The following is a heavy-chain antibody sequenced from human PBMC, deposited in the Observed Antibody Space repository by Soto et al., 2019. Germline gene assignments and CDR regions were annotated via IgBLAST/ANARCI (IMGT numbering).Heavy chain of an antibody. V-gene: IGHV4-39*01. CDR2: IYYSGST. CDR1: GGSISSSSYY. Sequence: SETLSLTCTVSGGSISSSSYYWGWIRQPPGKGLEWIGSIYYSGSTYYNPSLKSRVTISVDTSKNQFSLKLSSVTAADTAVYYCARRGYSYGWERYFDYWGQGTLVTVS. D-gene: IGHD5-18*01. J-gene: IGHJ4*02. CDR3: ARRGYSYGWERYFDY.